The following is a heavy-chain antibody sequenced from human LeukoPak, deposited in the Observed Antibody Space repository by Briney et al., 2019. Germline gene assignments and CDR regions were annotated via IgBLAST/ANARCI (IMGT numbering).Heavy chain of an antibody. CDR1: GFTFSSYW. CDR3: ARDGRYCSGGSCYDIFPTLRPAYDY. V-gene: IGHV3-7*01. Sequence: PGGSLRLSCAASGFTFSSYWMSWVRQAPGKGLEWVANIKQDGSEKYYVDSVKGRFTISRDNAKNSLYLQMNSLRAEDTAVYYCARDGRYCSGGSCYDIFPTLRPAYDYWGQGTLVTVSS. J-gene: IGHJ4*02. CDR2: IKQDGSEK. D-gene: IGHD2-15*01.